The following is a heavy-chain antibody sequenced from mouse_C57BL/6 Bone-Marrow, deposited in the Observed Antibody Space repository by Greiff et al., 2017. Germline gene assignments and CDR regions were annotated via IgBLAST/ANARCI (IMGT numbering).Heavy chain of an antibody. V-gene: IGHV5-12*01. D-gene: IGHD1-1*02. J-gene: IGHJ3*01. CDR1: GFTFSDYY. CDR3: ARLWTY. CDR2: ISNGGGST. Sequence: DVKLVESGGGLVQPGGSLKLSCAASGFTFSDYYMYWVRQTPEKRLEWVAYISNGGGSTYYPDTVKGRFTISRDNAKNTLYLQMSRLKSEDTAMYYCARLWTYWGQGTLVTVSA.